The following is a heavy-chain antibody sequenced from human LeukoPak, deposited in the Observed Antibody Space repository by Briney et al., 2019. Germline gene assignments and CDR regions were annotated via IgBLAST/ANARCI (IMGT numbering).Heavy chain of an antibody. D-gene: IGHD3-10*01. CDR2: IGTAGDT. CDR3: ARTRKVRGVIIGLDP. J-gene: IGHJ5*02. CDR1: GFTFSSYD. Sequence: PGGSLRLSCAASGFTFSSYDMHWVRQAPGKGLEWVSAIGTAGDTYYPGSVKGRFTISRENAKNSLYLQMNSLRAGDTAVYYCARTRKVRGVIIGLDPWGQGTLVTVSS. V-gene: IGHV3-13*01.